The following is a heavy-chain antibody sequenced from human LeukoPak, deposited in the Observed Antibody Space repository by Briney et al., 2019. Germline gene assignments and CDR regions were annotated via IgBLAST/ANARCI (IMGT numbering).Heavy chain of an antibody. D-gene: IGHD6-19*01. CDR1: GGTFNTYS. V-gene: IGHV1-69*02. J-gene: IGHJ5*02. Sequence: VASVKVSCKASGGTFNTYSVTWVRKAPGQGLEWMGRILPTVNIANYAQKFEGRVTITADKSTNTVYMKLITLRSEDTAVYYCATKNIVVPGHWFDPWGQGTQVTVSS. CDR3: ATKNIVVPGHWFDP. CDR2: ILPTVNIA.